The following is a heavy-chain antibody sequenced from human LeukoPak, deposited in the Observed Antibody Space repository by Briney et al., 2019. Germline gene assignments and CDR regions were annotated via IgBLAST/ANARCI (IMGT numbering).Heavy chain of an antibody. D-gene: IGHD4/OR15-4a*01. CDR3: ASGLYGGVFDN. Sequence: GGSLRLSCVMSGFTFRNYAMNWVRQAPGKGLEWISDISTGSDSTYHIESVRGRFTISRDNSKNTLYLQMNSLRLDDTAVYYCASGLYGGVFDNWGQGTLVAVSS. J-gene: IGHJ4*02. CDR1: GFTFRNYA. CDR2: ISTGSDST. V-gene: IGHV3-23*01.